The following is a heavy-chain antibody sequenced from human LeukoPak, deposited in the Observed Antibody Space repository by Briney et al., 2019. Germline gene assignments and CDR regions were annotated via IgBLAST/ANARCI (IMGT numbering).Heavy chain of an antibody. CDR1: GYTFTGYY. CDR3: ARDYGIAVAGRPESTIK. D-gene: IGHD6-19*01. J-gene: IGHJ4*02. CDR2: INPNSGGT. V-gene: IGHV1-2*02. Sequence: ASVKVSXKASGYTFTGYYMHWVRQAPGQGLEWIGWINPNSGGTNYAQKFQGRVTMTRDTSISTAYMELSRLRSDDTAVYYCARDYGIAVAGRPESTIKWGQGTLVTVSS.